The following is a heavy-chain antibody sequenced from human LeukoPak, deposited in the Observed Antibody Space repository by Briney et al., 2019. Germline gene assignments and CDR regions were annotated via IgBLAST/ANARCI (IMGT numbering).Heavy chain of an antibody. Sequence: PGGSLRLSCAASGFTFSSYGMHWVRQAPGKGLQWVAVIWYDGSNKYYADSVKGRFTISRDNSKNTMYLQMNSLRAEDTAVYYCERGAAPRTYYYGSGSHPPFDYWGQGTLVTVSS. CDR1: GFTFSSYG. D-gene: IGHD3-10*01. CDR3: ERGAAPRTYYYGSGSHPPFDY. J-gene: IGHJ4*02. V-gene: IGHV3-33*01. CDR2: IWYDGSNK.